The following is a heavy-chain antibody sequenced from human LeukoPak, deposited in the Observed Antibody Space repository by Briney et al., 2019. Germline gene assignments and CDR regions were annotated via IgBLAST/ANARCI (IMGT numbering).Heavy chain of an antibody. V-gene: IGHV4-39*01. CDR3: RGYTSGYLGGDY. D-gene: IGHD5-18*01. J-gene: IGHJ4*02. CDR1: GDSISSSNYY. Sequence: SETLSLTCTVSGDSISSSNYYWGWVRQPPGKGLEWIGSIYYSGSSYYNPSLKSRVTISVDTSKNRFSLKLSSVTAADTAVYYCRGYTSGYLGGDYWGQGALVTVSS. CDR2: IYYSGSS.